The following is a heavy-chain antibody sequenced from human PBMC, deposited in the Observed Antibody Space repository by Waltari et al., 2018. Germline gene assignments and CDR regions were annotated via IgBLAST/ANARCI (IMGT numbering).Heavy chain of an antibody. D-gene: IGHD4-4*01. J-gene: IGHJ4*02. CDR1: GYSFNNYW. Sequence: EVQLVQSGAEVKKPGESLKISCKGSGYSFNNYWVGWVRQMPGKGLEWMGVIYPGDSDTRYSPSFQGQVTISADRSIRTAYLQWSSLKASDTAMYYCARPAVTDLDYFDYWGQGTLVTVSS. CDR3: ARPAVTDLDYFDY. CDR2: IYPGDSDT. V-gene: IGHV5-51*01.